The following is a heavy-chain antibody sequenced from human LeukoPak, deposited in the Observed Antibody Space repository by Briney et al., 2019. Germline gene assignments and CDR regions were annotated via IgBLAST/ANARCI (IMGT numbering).Heavy chain of an antibody. J-gene: IGHJ4*02. CDR1: GGSISTGDYS. Sequence: SQTLSLTCAVSGGSISTGDYSWSWIRRPPGKGLEWIGYMYHSGSTYYNPSLRSRVTISVDRSKNQFSLKLNSVTAADTAVYYCARALGYYGSGTPYFDYWGQGALVIVSS. D-gene: IGHD3-10*01. V-gene: IGHV4-30-2*01. CDR2: MYHSGST. CDR3: ARALGYYGSGTPYFDY.